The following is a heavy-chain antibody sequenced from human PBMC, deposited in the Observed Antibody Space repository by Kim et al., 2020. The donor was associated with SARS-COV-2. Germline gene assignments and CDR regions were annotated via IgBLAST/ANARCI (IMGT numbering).Heavy chain of an antibody. V-gene: IGHV3-21*01. J-gene: IGHJ4*02. Sequence: ADSVQRRFTISRDNAKNSLYLQMNSLRAEDTAVYYCARAGLDIVAPFDYWGQGTLVTVSS. D-gene: IGHD5-12*01. CDR3: ARAGLDIVAPFDY.